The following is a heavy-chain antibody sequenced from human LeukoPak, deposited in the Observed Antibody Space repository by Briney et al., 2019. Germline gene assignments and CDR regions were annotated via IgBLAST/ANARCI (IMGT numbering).Heavy chain of an antibody. CDR2: FDPEDGET. D-gene: IGHD2-2*01. Sequence: ASVMVSCKVSGYTLTELSMHWVRQAPGKGLEWMGGFDPEDGETIYAQKFQGRVTMTEDTSTDTAYMELSSLRSEDSAVYYCAAAEDIVVAPDYWGQGTLVTVSS. CDR1: GYTLTELS. CDR3: AAAEDIVVAPDY. J-gene: IGHJ4*02. V-gene: IGHV1-24*01.